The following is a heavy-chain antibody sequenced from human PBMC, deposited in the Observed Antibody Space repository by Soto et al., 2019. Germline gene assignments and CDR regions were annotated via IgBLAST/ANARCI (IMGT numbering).Heavy chain of an antibody. Sequence: QVQLVQSGAEVKKPGSSVKVSCKASGGTFSSYAISWVRQAPGQGLEWMGGIIPIFGTANYAQKFQGRVTIXXDXSXXTAYMELSSLRSEDTAVYYCARDRGYYDSSGPFDYWGQGTLVTVSS. CDR3: ARDRGYYDSSGPFDY. V-gene: IGHV1-69*12. CDR1: GGTFSSYA. J-gene: IGHJ4*02. D-gene: IGHD3-22*01. CDR2: IIPIFGTA.